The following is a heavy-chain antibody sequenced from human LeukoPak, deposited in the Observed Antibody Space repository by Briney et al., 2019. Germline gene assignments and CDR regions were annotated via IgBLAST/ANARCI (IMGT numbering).Heavy chain of an antibody. V-gene: IGHV3-74*01. CDR1: GFTFSSYA. CDR2: INSDGSST. J-gene: IGHJ3*02. CDR3: ARDPDIVVVPAGAGVCFDI. Sequence: GGSLRLSCAASGFTFSSYAMHWVRQAPGKGLVWVSGINSDGSSTSYADSVKGRFTISRDNAKNTLYLQMNSLRAEDTAVYYCARDPDIVVVPAGAGVCFDIWGQGTMVTVSS. D-gene: IGHD2-2*01.